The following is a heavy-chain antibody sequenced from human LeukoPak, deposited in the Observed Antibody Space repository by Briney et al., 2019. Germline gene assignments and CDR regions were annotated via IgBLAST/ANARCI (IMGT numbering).Heavy chain of an antibody. CDR2: IYHSGST. CDR1: GYSISSGYY. J-gene: IGHJ4*02. CDR3: ARGRGPAACGY. Sequence: SETLSLTCAVPGYSISSGYYWGWIRQPPGKGLEWIGSIYHSGSTYYNPSLKSRVTISVDTSKNQFSLKLSSVTAADTAVYYCARGRGPAACGYWGQGTLVTVSS. V-gene: IGHV4-38-2*01. D-gene: IGHD2-2*01.